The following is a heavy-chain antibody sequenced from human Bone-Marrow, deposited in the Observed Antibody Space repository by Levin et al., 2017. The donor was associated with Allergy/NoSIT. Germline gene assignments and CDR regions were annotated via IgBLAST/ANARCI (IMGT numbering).Heavy chain of an antibody. CDR2: THYSGPA. J-gene: IGHJ2*01. Sequence: SETLSLTCAVSGDSISRGGYSWSWIRQPPGKGLEWIAYTHYSGPASYSPSLKSRATISIDRSGNQLSLKLNSVTAADTAVYYCARGGYAGNPNWYFDLWGRGTLVTVSS. V-gene: IGHV4-30-2*01. D-gene: IGHD4-23*01. CDR1: GDSISRGGYS. CDR3: ARGGYAGNPNWYFDL.